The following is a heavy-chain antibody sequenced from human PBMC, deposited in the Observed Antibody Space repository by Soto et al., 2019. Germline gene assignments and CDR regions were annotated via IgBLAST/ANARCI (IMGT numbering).Heavy chain of an antibody. CDR3: ARHRARPWFDP. D-gene: IGHD6-6*01. Sequence: SETLSLTCIVSGGSISSSSYYWGWIRQPPGKGLEWIVSIYYSGSTYYNPSLKSRVTISVDTSNNHFSLKLISVTAADTSVLYCARHRARPWFDPWGQGTLVTVSS. CDR1: GGSISSSSYY. CDR2: IYYSGST. J-gene: IGHJ5*02. V-gene: IGHV4-39*01.